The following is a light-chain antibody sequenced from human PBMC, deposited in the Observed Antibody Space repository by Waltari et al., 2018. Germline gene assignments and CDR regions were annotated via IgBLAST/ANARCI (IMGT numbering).Light chain of an antibody. V-gene: IGLV2-23*03. CDR1: LSVIEPYNC. CDR2: EGT. Sequence: QSALTQPASVSGSPGQSITISCAGTLSVIEPYNCVSWYQQHPGKAPKLIIYEGTKRPSGVSGRFSGSTSGDTASLTISGLLAEDEADYYCCSCTYSSTFVFGGGTKLSVL. J-gene: IGLJ2*01. CDR3: CSCTYSSTFV.